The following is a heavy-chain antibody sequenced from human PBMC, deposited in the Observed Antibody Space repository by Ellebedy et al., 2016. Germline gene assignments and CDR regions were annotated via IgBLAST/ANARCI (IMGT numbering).Heavy chain of an antibody. Sequence: SETLSLXXTVSGGSISSTTYYWGWIRQPPGKGLEWIGSLYSTGISYNNPSLKNRVTMSVDTSKSQFSLNLTSVTAADTAVYYCVRHPGSSSICGFWGQGTLVTVSS. CDR2: LYSTGIS. CDR3: VRHPGSSSICGF. V-gene: IGHV4-39*01. CDR1: GGSISSTTYY. J-gene: IGHJ4*02. D-gene: IGHD6-6*01.